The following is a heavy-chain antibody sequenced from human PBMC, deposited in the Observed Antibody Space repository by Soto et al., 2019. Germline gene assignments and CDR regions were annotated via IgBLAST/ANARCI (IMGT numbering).Heavy chain of an antibody. J-gene: IGHJ4*02. CDR2: VYNSGST. CDR1: GGSISSNY. D-gene: IGHD6-13*01. V-gene: IGHV4-59*01. CDR3: ARYRREAVAGYALDN. Sequence: SETLSLTCTVSGGSISSNYWTWIRQPPGKGLEWIGYVYNSGSTNYNPSLKSRVTISEDTSKSQFSLKVNSMTAADTAVYYCARYRREAVAGYALDNWGQGILVTVSS.